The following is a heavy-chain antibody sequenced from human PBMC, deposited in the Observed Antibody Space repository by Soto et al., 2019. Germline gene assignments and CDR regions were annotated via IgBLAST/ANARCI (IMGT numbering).Heavy chain of an antibody. J-gene: IGHJ5*02. V-gene: IGHV3-53*01. D-gene: IGHD2-21*02. Sequence: GGSLRLSCAASGFTVSSNYMSWVRQAPGKGLEWVSVIYSGGSTYYADSVKGRFTISRDNSKNTLYLQMNSLRAEDTAVYYCARQVCGGDCNSFRAGHVWFGHGVQGTLATVSS. CDR3: ARQVCGGDCNSFRAGHVWFGH. CDR1: GFTVSSNY. CDR2: IYSGGST.